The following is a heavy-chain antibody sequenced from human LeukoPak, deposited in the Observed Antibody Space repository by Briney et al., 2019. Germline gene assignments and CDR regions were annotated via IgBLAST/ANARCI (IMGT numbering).Heavy chain of an antibody. D-gene: IGHD2-8*01. V-gene: IGHV4-34*01. CDR2: IYYSGST. Sequence: SETLSLTCAVYGGSFSGYYWGWIRQPPGKGLEWIGSIYYSGSTYYNPSLKSRVTISVDTSKNQFPLKLSSVTAADTAVYYCARGYCTNAVCSLGPTQAWGQGTLVTVSS. CDR3: ARGYCTNAVCSLGPTQA. CDR1: GGSFSGYY. J-gene: IGHJ4*02.